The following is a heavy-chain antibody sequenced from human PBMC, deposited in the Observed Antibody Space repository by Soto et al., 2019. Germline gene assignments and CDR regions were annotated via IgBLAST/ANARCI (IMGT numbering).Heavy chain of an antibody. CDR2: IIPIFGTA. CDR1: GGTFSSYA. J-gene: IGHJ6*02. CDR3: ARELLTGRPYYYYGMDV. D-gene: IGHD3-9*01. Sequence: QVQLVQSGAEVKKPGSSVKVSCKASGGTFSSYAISWVRQAPGQGLDWMGGIIPIFGTANYAQKFQGRVTITADESTSTAYMELSSLRSEDTAVYYCARELLTGRPYYYYGMDVWGQGTKVTVPS. V-gene: IGHV1-69*01.